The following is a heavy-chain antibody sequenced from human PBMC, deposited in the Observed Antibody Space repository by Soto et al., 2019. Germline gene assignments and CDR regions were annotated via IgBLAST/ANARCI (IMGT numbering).Heavy chain of an antibody. V-gene: IGHV4-30-4*01. Sequence: SETLSLTCTVSGGSISSGDYYWSWIRQPPGKGLEWIGYIYYSGSTYYNPSLKSRVTISVDTSKNQFSLKLSSVTAADTAVYYCARAGVGCSYGVYYYYGMDVWGQGTTVTVSS. D-gene: IGHD1-26*01. J-gene: IGHJ6*02. CDR3: ARAGVGCSYGVYYYYGMDV. CDR2: IYYSGST. CDR1: GGSISSGDYY.